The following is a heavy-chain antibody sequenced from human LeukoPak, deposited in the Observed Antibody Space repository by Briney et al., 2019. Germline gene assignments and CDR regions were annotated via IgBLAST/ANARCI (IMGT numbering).Heavy chain of an antibody. D-gene: IGHD3-16*01. CDR3: AGGTGYYFDY. CDR1: RDTFSSYA. J-gene: IGHJ4*02. Sequence: SVKVSYKDSRDTFSSYAISSVRQAPGQGLEWMGVIIPIFGTANHAQKFQGTVTITTDKSTSAAYMELSSLRPEDTAVYYCAGGTGYYFDYWGQGTLVTVSS. CDR2: IIPIFGTA. V-gene: IGHV1-69*05.